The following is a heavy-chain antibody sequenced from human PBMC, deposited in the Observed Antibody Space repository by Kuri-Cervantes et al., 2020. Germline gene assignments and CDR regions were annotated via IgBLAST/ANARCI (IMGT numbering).Heavy chain of an antibody. D-gene: IGHD5-24*01. CDR2: ISSSSSYI. CDR1: GFTFSSYS. V-gene: IGHV3-21*01. CDR3: AKLSRDGYNEFDY. J-gene: IGHJ4*02. Sequence: GESLKISCAASGFTFSSYSMNWVRQAPGKGLEWVSSISSSSSYIYYADSVKGRFTISRDNAKNSLYLQMNSLRAEDTAVYYCAKLSRDGYNEFDYWGQGTLVTVSS.